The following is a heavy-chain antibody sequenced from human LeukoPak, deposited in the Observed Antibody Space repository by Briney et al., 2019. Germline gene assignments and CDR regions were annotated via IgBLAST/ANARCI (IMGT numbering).Heavy chain of an antibody. Sequence: GRSLRLSCAASGFTFSSYGMHWVRQAPGKGLEWVAFIRYDGSNKYYADSVKGRFTISRDNSKNTLYLQMNSLRAEDTAVYYCAKGQQLFNYFDYWGQGTLVTVSS. CDR2: IRYDGSNK. CDR1: GFTFSSYG. J-gene: IGHJ4*02. CDR3: AKGQQLFNYFDY. V-gene: IGHV3-30*02. D-gene: IGHD6-13*01.